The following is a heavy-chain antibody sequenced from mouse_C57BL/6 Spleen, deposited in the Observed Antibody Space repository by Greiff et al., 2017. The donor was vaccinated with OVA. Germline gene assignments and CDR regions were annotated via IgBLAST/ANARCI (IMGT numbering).Heavy chain of an antibody. Sequence: QVQLKQPGAELVRPGTSVKLSCKASGYTFTSSWMHWVKQRPGQGLEWIGVIDPSDSYTNYNPQFKGKATLTVDTSASTAYMQHSNLTSEDSAVYYCAEFTEDYWGQGTTLTVSS. CDR3: AEFTEDY. CDR1: GYTFTSSW. V-gene: IGHV1-59*01. J-gene: IGHJ2*01. CDR2: IDPSDSYT.